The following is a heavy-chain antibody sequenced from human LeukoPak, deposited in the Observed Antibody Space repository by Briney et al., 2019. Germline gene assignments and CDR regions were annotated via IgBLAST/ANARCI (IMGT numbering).Heavy chain of an antibody. V-gene: IGHV4-61*01. D-gene: IGHD3-22*01. Sequence: SETLSLTCTVSGGSVSSGSYYWSWIRQPPGKSLEGIGYIYYSGSTNYNPSLKSRVTISVDTSKNQFSLKLSSVTAADTAVYYCARDVEASYSSGYYYYYGMDVWGQGTTVTVSS. CDR2: IYYSGST. CDR3: ARDVEASYSSGYYYYYGMDV. J-gene: IGHJ6*02. CDR1: GGSVSSGSYY.